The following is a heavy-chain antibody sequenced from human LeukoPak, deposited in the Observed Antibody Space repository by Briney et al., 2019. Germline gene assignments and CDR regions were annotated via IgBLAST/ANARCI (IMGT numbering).Heavy chain of an antibody. V-gene: IGHV3-30*02. CDR1: GFTFSSYG. CDR3: AKDQWYYSGSYYDY. CDR2: IRYDGSNK. Sequence: HPGGSLRLSCAASGFTFSSYGMHWVRQAPGKGLEWVAFIRYDGSNKYYADSVKGRFTISRDNSKNTLYLQMNSLRAEDTAVYYCAKDQWYYSGSYYDYWGQGTLVTVS. J-gene: IGHJ4*02. D-gene: IGHD1-26*01.